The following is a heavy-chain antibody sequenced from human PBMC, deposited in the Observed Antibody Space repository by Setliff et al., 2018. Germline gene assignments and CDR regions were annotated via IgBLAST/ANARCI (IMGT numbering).Heavy chain of an antibody. CDR2: ISYGGNT. Sequence: PSETLSLTCNVSGGSINSRSYDWGWIRQPPGKGLEWIAMISYGGNTYYNPSLKRRVTISVDTSNDQFSLNLNSVTAADTAVYFCARHEFVGGYYGSVTYRHFDYWGQGILVTVSS. CDR3: ARHEFVGGYYGSVTYRHFDY. D-gene: IGHD3-10*01. J-gene: IGHJ4*02. V-gene: IGHV4-39*01. CDR1: GGSINSRSYD.